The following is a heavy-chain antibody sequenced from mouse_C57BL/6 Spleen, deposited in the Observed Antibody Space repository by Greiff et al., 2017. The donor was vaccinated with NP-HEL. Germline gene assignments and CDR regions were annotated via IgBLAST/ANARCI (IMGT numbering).Heavy chain of an antibody. Sequence: QVHVKQSGAELAKPGASVKLSCKASGYSFTSYWMHWVKQRPGQGLEWIGYINPSSGYTKYNQKFKDKATLTADKSSSTAYMQLSSLTYEDSAVYYCARSYYDYDEFFYWYFDVWGTGTTVTVSS. J-gene: IGHJ1*03. CDR2: INPSSGYT. V-gene: IGHV1-7*01. CDR1: GYSFTSYW. CDR3: ARSYYDYDEFFYWYFDV. D-gene: IGHD2-4*01.